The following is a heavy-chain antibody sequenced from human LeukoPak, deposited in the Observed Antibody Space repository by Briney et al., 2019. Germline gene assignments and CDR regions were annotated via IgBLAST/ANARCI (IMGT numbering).Heavy chain of an antibody. D-gene: IGHD2-2*01. J-gene: IGHJ4*02. CDR3: ARVRCSSTSCYLTGFDY. V-gene: IGHV1-18*01. CDR1: GYTFTSYG. Sequence: ASAKVSCKASGYTFTSYGISWVRQAPGQGLEWMGWISAYNGNTNYAQKLQGRVTMTTDTSTSTAYMELRSLRSDDTAVYYCARVRCSSTSCYLTGFDYWGQGTLVTVSS. CDR2: ISAYNGNT.